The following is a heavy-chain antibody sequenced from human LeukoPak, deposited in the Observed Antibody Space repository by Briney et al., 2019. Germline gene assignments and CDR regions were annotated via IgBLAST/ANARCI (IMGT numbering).Heavy chain of an antibody. CDR1: GFTFSSYA. J-gene: IGHJ4*02. CDR2: IKQDGSEK. V-gene: IGHV3-7*03. Sequence: GGSLRLSCAASGFTFSSYAMSWVRQAPGKGLEWVANIKQDGSEKYYVDSVKGRFTISRDNAKNSLYLQMNSLRAEDTAVYYCARSHQPYYYDNHLDYWGQGTLVTVSS. D-gene: IGHD3-22*01. CDR3: ARSHQPYYYDNHLDY.